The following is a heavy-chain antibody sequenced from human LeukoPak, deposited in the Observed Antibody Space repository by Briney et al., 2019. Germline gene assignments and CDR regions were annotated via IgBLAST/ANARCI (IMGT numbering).Heavy chain of an antibody. CDR2: ISSSSSYK. D-gene: IGHD3-22*01. J-gene: IGHJ4*02. CDR1: GFTFSSYS. V-gene: IGHV3-21*01. CDR3: ARDRGSSGYYYGGLDY. Sequence: GGSLRLSCAASGFTFSSYSMNWVRQAPGKGLECVSSISSSSSYKSYADPVKGRFTISRDNAKNSLYLQMNSLRAEDTAAYYCARDRGSSGYYYGGLDYWGQGTLVTVSS.